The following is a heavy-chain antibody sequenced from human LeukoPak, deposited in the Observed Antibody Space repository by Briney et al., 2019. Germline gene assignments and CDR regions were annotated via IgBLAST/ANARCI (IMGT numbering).Heavy chain of an antibody. D-gene: IGHD6-19*01. CDR3: ARGSGWYLP. J-gene: IGHJ5*02. V-gene: IGHV4-59*01. CDR1: GGSISNSY. CDR2: MYTRGST. Sequence: SETLSLTCTVSGGSISNSYWSWVRQPPGKGLEWIGYMYTRGSTNYNPSLKSRVTISVDTSKNQFSLKLSSVTAADTAVYYCARGSGWYLPWGQGTLVTVSA.